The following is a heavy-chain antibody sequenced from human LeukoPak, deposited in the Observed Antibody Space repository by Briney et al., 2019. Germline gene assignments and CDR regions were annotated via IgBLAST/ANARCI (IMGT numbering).Heavy chain of an antibody. CDR3: AGTTAARSFGY. CDR2: ISAYNGNT. J-gene: IGHJ4*02. D-gene: IGHD6-6*01. Sequence: ASVKVSCKASGYTCTSYGISWVRQAPGQGLEWMGWISAYNGNTNYAQKLQGRVTMTTDTSTSTAYMELRSLRSDDTAVYYCAGTTAARSFGYWGQGTLVSVSS. CDR1: GYTCTSYG. V-gene: IGHV1-18*01.